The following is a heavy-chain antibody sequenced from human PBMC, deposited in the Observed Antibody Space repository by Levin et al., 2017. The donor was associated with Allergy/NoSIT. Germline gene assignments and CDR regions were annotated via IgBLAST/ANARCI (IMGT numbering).Heavy chain of an antibody. CDR2: ISWNSGSI. V-gene: IGHV3-9*01. CDR1: GFTFDDYA. D-gene: IGHD2-2*01. J-gene: IGHJ6*02. Sequence: GGSLRLSCAASGFTFDDYAMHWVRQAPGKGLEWVLGISWNSGSIGYADSVKGRFTISRDNAKNSLYLQMDSLRAEDTALYNCAKGGYCSRTTCYSNYYYGMDVWGQGTTVTVSS. CDR3: AKGGYCSRTTCYSNYYYGMDV.